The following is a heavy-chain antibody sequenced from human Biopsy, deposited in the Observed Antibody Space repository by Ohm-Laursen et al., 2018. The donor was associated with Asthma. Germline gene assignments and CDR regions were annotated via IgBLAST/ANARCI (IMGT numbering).Heavy chain of an antibody. J-gene: IGHJ2*01. D-gene: IGHD2-15*01. CDR3: ARVPTTLRYFDL. V-gene: IGHV4-61*01. Sequence: SETLSLTCPVSGGSVSSGSYYWSWIRQPPGKGLAWVSYISYSGSTDYNPSLKSRLTISMGTSKNQFSLKLSSVTAADTAVYYCARVPTTLRYFDLWGRGTLVTVSS. CDR2: ISYSGST. CDR1: GGSVSSGSYY.